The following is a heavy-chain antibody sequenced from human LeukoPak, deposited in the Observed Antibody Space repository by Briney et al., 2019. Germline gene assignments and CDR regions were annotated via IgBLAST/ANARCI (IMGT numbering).Heavy chain of an antibody. V-gene: IGHV3-9*01. D-gene: IGHD4-23*01. CDR2: ISWNSGSI. CDR3: AKEDYGGNSALDY. Sequence: GRSLRLSCAASGFTFDDYAMHWVRQAPGKGLEWVSGISWNSGSIGYADSVKGRFTISRDNAKNSLYLQMNSLRAEDTALYCCAKEDYGGNSALDYWGQGTLVTVSS. CDR1: GFTFDDYA. J-gene: IGHJ4*02.